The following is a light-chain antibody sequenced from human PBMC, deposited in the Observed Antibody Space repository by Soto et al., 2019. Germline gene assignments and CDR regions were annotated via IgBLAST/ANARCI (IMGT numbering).Light chain of an antibody. J-gene: IGLJ2*01. CDR3: QSYDNGLSHFVA. CDR2: ANN. CDR1: GSNIGAGYD. V-gene: IGLV1-40*01. Sequence: QSVLTQPPSVSGAPGQRVTISCTGSGSNIGAGYDVHWYQQLPGTAPKLLIFANNKRPSGVPDRFSGSKSGTSASLAITGLQAEDEAHYYCQSYDNGLSHFVAFGEGTKLTVL.